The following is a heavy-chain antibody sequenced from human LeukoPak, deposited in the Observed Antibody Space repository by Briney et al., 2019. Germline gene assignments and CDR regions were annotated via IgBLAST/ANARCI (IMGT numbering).Heavy chain of an antibody. Sequence: ASVKVSCKASGFTFTGYFIHWVRQAPGQGLEWMGWIHPNNGGTKYAQKFQGRVTMTRDTSINTDYMELSRLRSDDTALCYCTRDGFSGAAFDYWGQGTLVTVSS. V-gene: IGHV1-2*02. CDR2: IHPNNGGT. J-gene: IGHJ4*02. CDR1: GFTFTGYF. D-gene: IGHD7-27*01. CDR3: TRDGFSGAAFDY.